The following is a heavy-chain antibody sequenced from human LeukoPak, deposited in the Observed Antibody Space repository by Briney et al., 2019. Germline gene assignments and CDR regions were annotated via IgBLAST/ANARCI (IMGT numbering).Heavy chain of an antibody. J-gene: IGHJ4*02. CDR2: IIPIFGTA. Sequence: SVKVSCKASGGTFSSYAISWVRQAPGQGLEWMGGIIPIFGTANYAQKFQGRVTITADESTSTAYMELSSLRSEDTAVYYCARDSGETQYYDFWSGYSMYYFDYWGQGTLVTVSS. CDR3: ARDSGETQYYDFWSGYSMYYFDY. D-gene: IGHD3-3*01. V-gene: IGHV1-69*13. CDR1: GGTFSSYA.